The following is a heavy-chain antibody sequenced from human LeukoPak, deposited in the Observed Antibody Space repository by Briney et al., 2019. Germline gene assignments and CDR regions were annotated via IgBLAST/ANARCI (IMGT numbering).Heavy chain of an antibody. V-gene: IGHV3-30-3*01. CDR2: ISYDGSNN. CDR3: AGGDY. CDR1: GFTFSSYA. D-gene: IGHD3-16*01. J-gene: IGHJ4*02. Sequence: GGSLRLSCAASGFTFSSYAMHWVRQAPGKGLEWVAVISYDGSNNYYADSVKGRFTISRDNSKNTLYLQMNSLRAEDTAAYYCAGGDYWGQGTLVTVSS.